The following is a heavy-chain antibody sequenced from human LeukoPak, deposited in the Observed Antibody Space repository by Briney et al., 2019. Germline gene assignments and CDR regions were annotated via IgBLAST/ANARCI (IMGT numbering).Heavy chain of an antibody. V-gene: IGHV4-34*01. CDR3: ARGHWYPDY. CDR2: INHSGST. CDR1: GGSFSGYY. D-gene: IGHD6-13*01. Sequence: PSETLSLTCAVYGGSFSGYYWSWIRQPPGKGLEWIGEINHSGSTNYNPSLKSRVTISVDTSKNQFSLKLSSVTAADTAVYYCARGHWYPDYWGQGTLVTVSS. J-gene: IGHJ4*02.